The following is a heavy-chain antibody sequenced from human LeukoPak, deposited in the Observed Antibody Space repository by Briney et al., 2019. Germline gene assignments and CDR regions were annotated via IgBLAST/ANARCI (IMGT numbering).Heavy chain of an antibody. D-gene: IGHD4-17*01. CDR1: GFTFSSYW. CDR3: AKRGGRSYGDYPVDY. V-gene: IGHV3-23*01. CDR2: ISGSGGST. J-gene: IGHJ4*02. Sequence: PGGSLRLSCAASGFTFSSYWMHWVRQAPGKGLEWVSAISGSGGSTYYADSVKGRFTISRDNSKNTLYLQMNSLRAEDTAVYYCAKRGGRSYGDYPVDYWGQGTLVTVSS.